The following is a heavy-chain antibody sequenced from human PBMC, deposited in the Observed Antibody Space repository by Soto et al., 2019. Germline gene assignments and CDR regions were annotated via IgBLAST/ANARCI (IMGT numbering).Heavy chain of an antibody. CDR3: ARGDRGGSGSTASYCYSGWDV. D-gene: IGHD2-21*02. V-gene: IGHV3-23*01. CDR1: GFTLSSYA. Sequence: DVQLLESGGNLVQPGGSLTLSCSASGFTLSSYAMSWVRQAPGKGLEWVSSISAGGDMTYNSDSVKGRFTISRDNSNNAVFLQMHTLRIEDTALYYCARGDRGGSGSTASYCYSGWDVWGQGATVTVS. J-gene: IGHJ6*02. CDR2: ISAGGDMT.